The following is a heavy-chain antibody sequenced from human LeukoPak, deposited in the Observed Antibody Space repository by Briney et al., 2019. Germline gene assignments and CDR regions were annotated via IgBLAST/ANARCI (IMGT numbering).Heavy chain of an antibody. D-gene: IGHD4-17*01. CDR2: MKQDGSEK. Sequence: GGSLRLSCAASGFTFSGYCMSWVRQAPGKGLEWVTSMKQDGSEKYYVDSVKGRFTISRDNAQNTLYLQMNSLRVEDTAVYYCARSTRPTVTRIDYWGQRTLATVSS. CDR1: GFTFSGYC. J-gene: IGHJ4*02. CDR3: ARSTRPTVTRIDY. V-gene: IGHV3-7*01.